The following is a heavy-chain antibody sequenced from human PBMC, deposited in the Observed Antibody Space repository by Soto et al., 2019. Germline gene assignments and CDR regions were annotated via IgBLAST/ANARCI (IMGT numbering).Heavy chain of an antibody. V-gene: IGHV4-30-4*01. Sequence: SETLSLTCTVSGGSISSGDYYWSGIRHPPGKGLEWIGYIYYSGSTYYNPSLKSRVTISVDTSKNQFSLKLSSVTAADTAVYYCARLGWTADRDAFDIWGQGTMVTVSS. J-gene: IGHJ3*02. CDR2: IYYSGST. D-gene: IGHD6-19*01. CDR1: GGSISSGDYY. CDR3: ARLGWTADRDAFDI.